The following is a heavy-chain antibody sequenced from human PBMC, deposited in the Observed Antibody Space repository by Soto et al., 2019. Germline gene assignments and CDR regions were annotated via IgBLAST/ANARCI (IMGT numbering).Heavy chain of an antibody. J-gene: IGHJ4*02. CDR1: GFTFSNYA. Sequence: EVQLLESGGGLVQPGGSLRRSCAASGFTFSNYAMSWVRQAPGKGLEWVSSISGSGGSTYNADSVQGRFTISRDNSKNTLYLQMNSLRAEDTAVYYCAKWGLYISSSWYEGYWGQGTLVTVAS. V-gene: IGHV3-23*01. CDR3: AKWGLYISSSWYEGY. CDR2: ISGSGGST. D-gene: IGHD6-13*01.